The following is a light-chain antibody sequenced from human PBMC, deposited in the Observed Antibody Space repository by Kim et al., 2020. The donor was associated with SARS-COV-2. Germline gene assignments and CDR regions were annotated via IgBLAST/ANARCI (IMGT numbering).Light chain of an antibody. CDR1: SSNIGRKT. CDR3: AAWDDSLNVYV. Sequence: GQRVTSACTGSSSNIGRKTVNWYQQLPGTAPKLLIYSNSQRPSGVPDRFSGSRSGTSASLAISRLQSEDEGDYYCAAWDDSLNVYVFGTGTKVTVL. CDR2: SNS. J-gene: IGLJ1*01. V-gene: IGLV1-44*01.